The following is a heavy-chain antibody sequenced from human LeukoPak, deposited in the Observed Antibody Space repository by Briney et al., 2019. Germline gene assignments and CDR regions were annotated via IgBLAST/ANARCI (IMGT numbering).Heavy chain of an antibody. CDR1: GGSFSGYY. J-gene: IGHJ4*02. Sequence: PSETLSLTCAVYGGSFSGYYWSWIRQPAGKGLEWIGRIYTSGSTNYNPSLKSRVTMSVDTSKNQFSLKLSSVTAADTAVYYCARGSTVTTTVYYFDYWGQGTLVTVSS. CDR3: ARGSTVTTTVYYFDY. D-gene: IGHD4-17*01. CDR2: IYTSGST. V-gene: IGHV4-59*10.